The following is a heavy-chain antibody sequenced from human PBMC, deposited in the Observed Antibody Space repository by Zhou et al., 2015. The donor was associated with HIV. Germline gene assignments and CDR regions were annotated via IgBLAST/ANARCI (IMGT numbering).Heavy chain of an antibody. D-gene: IGHD6-13*01. J-gene: IGHJ5*02. CDR2: MNPNSGNT. CDR1: GYTFNSYD. Sequence: QAQLVQSGAEVKKPGASVTVSCKASGYTFNSYDINWVRQATGQGLEWMGWMNPNSGNTGYAQNFRGRVTMTRDTSINTAYMELRSLRSDDSAVYYCVRGVSVRYTSSQYWFHPWGQGTLVTVSS. V-gene: IGHV1-8*01. CDR3: VRGVSVRYTSSQYWFHP.